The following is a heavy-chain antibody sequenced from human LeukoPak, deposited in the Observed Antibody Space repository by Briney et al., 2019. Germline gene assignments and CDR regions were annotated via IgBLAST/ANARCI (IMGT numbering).Heavy chain of an antibody. D-gene: IGHD2-2*02. CDR3: ARVDQLPYYYFDY. Sequence: ETLSLTCTVSGYSVSSGYYWGWIRQPPGKGLEWIGSIYHSGSTYYNPSLKSRVTISVDTSKNQFSLKLSSVTAADTAVYYCARVDQLPYYYFDYWGQGTLVTVSS. CDR1: GYSVSSGYY. CDR2: IYHSGST. V-gene: IGHV4-38-2*02. J-gene: IGHJ4*02.